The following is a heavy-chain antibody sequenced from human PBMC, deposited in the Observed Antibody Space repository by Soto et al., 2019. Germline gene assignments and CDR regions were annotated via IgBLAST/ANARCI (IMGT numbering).Heavy chain of an antibody. V-gene: IGHV3-7*01. D-gene: IGHD6-25*01. CDR1: GFTFNTYW. CDR2: IKEDGSDK. CDR3: ARFTRGSSGDY. J-gene: IGHJ4*02. Sequence: EVQLVESGGDLVQPGGSLRLSCVASGFTFNTYWMSWVRQAPGKVLEWVANIKEDGSDKYYVDSVKGRFTISRDNAKNLLYLQMNSLGAGDTAMYYCARFTRGSSGDYWGQGTLVTVSS.